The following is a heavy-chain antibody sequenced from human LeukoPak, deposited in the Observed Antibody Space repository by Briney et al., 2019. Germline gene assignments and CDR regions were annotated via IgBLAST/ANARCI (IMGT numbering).Heavy chain of an antibody. V-gene: IGHV3-7*01. CDR3: GTLYYNIFDY. CDR1: GFTFSSFW. CDR2: IKEDGSEK. D-gene: IGHD3-10*01. J-gene: IGHJ4*02. Sequence: GGSLRLSCAASGFTFSSFWMNWVRQAPGKGLEWVANIKEDGSEKYYVDSVKGRFTISRDNAKNSLYLQMNSLRAEDTAVYYCGTLYYNIFDYGGKGPLVTVSP.